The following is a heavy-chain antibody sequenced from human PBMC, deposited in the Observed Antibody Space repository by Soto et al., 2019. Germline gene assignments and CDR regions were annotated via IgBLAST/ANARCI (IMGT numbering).Heavy chain of an antibody. CDR3: ASPSNYEVGDWYFDL. Sequence: SVKVSCKASGGTFSSYTISWVRQAPGQGLEWMGRIIPILGIANYAQKFQGRVTITADKSTSTAYMELSSLRSEDTAVYYCASPSNYEVGDWYFDLWGRGTLVSVSS. D-gene: IGHD4-4*01. CDR2: IIPILGIA. CDR1: GGTFSSYT. V-gene: IGHV1-69*02. J-gene: IGHJ2*01.